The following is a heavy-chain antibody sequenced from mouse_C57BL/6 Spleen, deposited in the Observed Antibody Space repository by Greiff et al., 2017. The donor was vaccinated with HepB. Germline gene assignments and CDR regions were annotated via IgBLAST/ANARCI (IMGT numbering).Heavy chain of an antibody. CDR1: GFNINDYY. CDR2: IDPEDGET. Sequence: VQLQQPGAELVKPGASVKLSCTASGFNINDYYMHWVKQRTEQGLEWIGRIDPEDGETKYAPKFQGKATITADTSSNTAYLQLSSLTSEDTAVYYCAFYYGNSNWYFDVWGTGTTVTVSS. CDR3: AFYYGNSNWYFDV. D-gene: IGHD2-1*01. V-gene: IGHV14-2*01. J-gene: IGHJ1*03.